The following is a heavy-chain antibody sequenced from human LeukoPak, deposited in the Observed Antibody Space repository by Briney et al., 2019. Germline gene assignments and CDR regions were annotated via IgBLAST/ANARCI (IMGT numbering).Heavy chain of an antibody. D-gene: IGHD3-3*01. Sequence: GGSLRLSCTSSGFTFGDYAMSWFRQAPGKGLEWVGRIKSKTDGGTTDYAAPVKGRFTISRDDSKNTLYLQMNSLKTEDTAVYYCTTVRFLEWSDYYYYYYMDVWGKGTTVTVSS. CDR2: IKSKTDGGTT. V-gene: IGHV3-15*01. CDR3: TTVRFLEWSDYYYYYYMDV. CDR1: GFTFGDYA. J-gene: IGHJ6*03.